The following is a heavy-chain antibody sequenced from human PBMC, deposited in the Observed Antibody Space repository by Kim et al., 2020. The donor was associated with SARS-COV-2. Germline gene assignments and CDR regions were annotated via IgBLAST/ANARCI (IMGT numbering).Heavy chain of an antibody. CDR3: ARGSYDYVWGSYRTNWFDP. J-gene: IGHJ5*02. V-gene: IGHV4-34*01. D-gene: IGHD3-16*02. Sequence: KSRVTISVDTSKNQFSLKLSSVTAADTAVYYCARGSYDYVWGSYRTNWFDPWGQGTLVTVSS.